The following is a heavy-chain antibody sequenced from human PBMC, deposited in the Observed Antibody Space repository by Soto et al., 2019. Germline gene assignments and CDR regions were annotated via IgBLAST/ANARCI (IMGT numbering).Heavy chain of an antibody. J-gene: IGHJ5*02. CDR3: ARQRSSSSWFDP. D-gene: IGHD6-6*01. Sequence: SETLSLTCTVSGGSISSYYWSWIRQPPGKGLEWIGYIYYSGSTNYNPSLKSRVTISVDTSKNQFSLKLSSVTAADTAVYYCARQRSSSSWFDPWGQGTLVTVSS. CDR1: GGSISSYY. V-gene: IGHV4-59*08. CDR2: IYYSGST.